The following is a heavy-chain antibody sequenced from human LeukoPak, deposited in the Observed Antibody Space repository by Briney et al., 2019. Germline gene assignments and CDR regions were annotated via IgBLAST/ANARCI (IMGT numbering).Heavy chain of an antibody. CDR3: AVIPYYDILTGYYSSFDH. V-gene: IGHV3-43*02. CDR2: ITGDGGST. D-gene: IGHD3-9*01. J-gene: IGHJ4*02. Sequence: PGGSLRLSCAASGFTFNDYAMHWVRQVPGKGLEWVSLITGDGGSTYYADSVKGRFTISRDNSKNSLYLQMNSLRTEDTALNYRAVIPYYDILTGYYSSFDHWGQGTLVTVSS. CDR1: GFTFNDYA.